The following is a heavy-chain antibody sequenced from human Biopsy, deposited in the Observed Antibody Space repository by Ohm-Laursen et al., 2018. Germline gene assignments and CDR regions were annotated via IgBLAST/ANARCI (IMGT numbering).Heavy chain of an antibody. Sequence: SVKASCKVSGDSFTSYAIGRVRQAPGQGLEWVGGIIPIPNVATYAQRFQGRITITADESTSTAYMELSSLTSDDTAVYFCARGEGSSWFDPWGHGTLVTVSS. D-gene: IGHD1-26*01. CDR3: ARGEGSSWFDP. CDR2: IIPIPNVA. J-gene: IGHJ5*02. V-gene: IGHV1-69*10. CDR1: GDSFTSYA.